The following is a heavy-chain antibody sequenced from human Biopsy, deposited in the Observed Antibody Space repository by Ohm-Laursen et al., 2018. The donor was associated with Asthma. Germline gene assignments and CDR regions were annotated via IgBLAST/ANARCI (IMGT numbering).Heavy chain of an antibody. Sequence: SLRLSCAATRFTYEMHWVRQAPGKGLEWVAVISCDGSSIYYADSVKGRFTISRDNSKNTLSLQMNSLTAEDTAVYYCAREGVAGTHIEDWGQGTLVTVSS. D-gene: IGHD6-19*01. CDR1: RFTYE. V-gene: IGHV3-30-3*01. J-gene: IGHJ4*02. CDR3: AREGVAGTHIED. CDR2: ISCDGSSI.